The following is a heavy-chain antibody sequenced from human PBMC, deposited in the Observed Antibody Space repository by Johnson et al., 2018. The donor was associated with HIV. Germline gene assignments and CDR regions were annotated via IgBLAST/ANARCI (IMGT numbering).Heavy chain of an antibody. J-gene: IGHJ3*02. V-gene: IGHV3-30*04. CDR3: ANALGI. CDR1: GFTLSNYA. CDR2: ISYDGSNK. Sequence: VQLVESGGGVVQTGRSLRLSCAVSGFTLSNYAMHWVRQAPGKGLEWVAFISYDGSNKYYADSVKGRFIISRDNSKNTVYLQMNSLRTEDTAVYYCANALGIWGQGTMVTVSS.